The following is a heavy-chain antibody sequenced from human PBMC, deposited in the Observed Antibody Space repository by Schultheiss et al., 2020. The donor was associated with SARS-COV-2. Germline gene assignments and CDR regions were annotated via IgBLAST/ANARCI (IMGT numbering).Heavy chain of an antibody. CDR3: ARGRRRWGSGYAEYFQH. CDR1: GGSISSSKW. Sequence: SETLSLTCAVSGGSISSSKWWSWVRQSPGKGVECIGEIHHRGRTNHNASLKSRVTISVDTSKNQFSLKLSSVTAADTAVYYWARGRRRWGSGYAEYFQHWGQGTLVTVSS. CDR2: IHHRGRT. V-gene: IGHV4-4*02. D-gene: IGHD3-22*01. J-gene: IGHJ1*01.